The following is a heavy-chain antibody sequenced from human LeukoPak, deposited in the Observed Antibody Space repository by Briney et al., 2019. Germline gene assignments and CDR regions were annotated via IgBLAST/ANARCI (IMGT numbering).Heavy chain of an antibody. CDR3: ARDLVRLRLKGMDV. CDR1: RFTFSSYA. J-gene: IGHJ6*02. Sequence: GGSLRLSCAASRFTFSSYAMHWVRQAPGKGLEWVAVISYDGSNKYYADSVKGRFTISRDNSKNTLYLQMNSLRAEDTAVYYCARDLVRLRLKGMDVWGQGTTVTVSS. D-gene: IGHD3-16*01. CDR2: ISYDGSNK. V-gene: IGHV3-30*04.